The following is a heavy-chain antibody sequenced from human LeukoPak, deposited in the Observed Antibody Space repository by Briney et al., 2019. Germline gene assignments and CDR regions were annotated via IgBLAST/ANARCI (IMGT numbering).Heavy chain of an antibody. CDR1: GXTFSNAW. CDR3: TTLTMVRGVITSNWFDP. V-gene: IGHV3-15*01. Sequence: GGSLRLSCAVSGXTFSNAWMSWVRQAPVKGLEWVGRIKSKTDGGTTDYAAPVKGRFTISRDDSKNTLYLQMNSLKTEDTAVYYCTTLTMVRGVITSNWFDPWGQGTLVTVSS. CDR2: IKSKTDGGTT. J-gene: IGHJ5*02. D-gene: IGHD3-10*01.